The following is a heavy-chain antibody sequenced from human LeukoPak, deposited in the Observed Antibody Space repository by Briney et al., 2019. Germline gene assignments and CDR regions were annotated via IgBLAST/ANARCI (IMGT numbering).Heavy chain of an antibody. D-gene: IGHD1-26*01. V-gene: IGHV3-21*01. J-gene: IGHJ4*02. CDR1: GFTFSSYS. Sequence: GGSLRLSCAASGFTFSSYSMNWVRQAPGKGLEWVSSISSSSSYIYYADSVKGRFTISRDNAKNSLYLQMNSLRAEDTAVYYCARDPVIVGAYFDYWGQGTLVTVSS. CDR3: ARDPVIVGAYFDY. CDR2: ISSSSSYI.